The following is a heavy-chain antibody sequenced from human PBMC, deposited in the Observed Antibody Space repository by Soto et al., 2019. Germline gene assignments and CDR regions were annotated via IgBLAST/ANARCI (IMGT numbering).Heavy chain of an antibody. Sequence: QVQLVESGGGVVQPGRSLRLSCAASGFTFSSYAMHWVRQAPGKGLEWVAVISYDGSNKYYADSVKGRFTISRDNSKNTLYLQMNSLRAEDTAVYYCARDARSEDAFDIWGQGTMVTVSS. V-gene: IGHV3-30-3*01. D-gene: IGHD1-26*01. CDR2: ISYDGSNK. CDR3: ARDARSEDAFDI. J-gene: IGHJ3*02. CDR1: GFTFSSYA.